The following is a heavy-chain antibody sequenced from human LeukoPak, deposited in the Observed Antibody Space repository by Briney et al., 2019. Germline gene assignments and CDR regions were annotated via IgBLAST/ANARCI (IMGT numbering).Heavy chain of an antibody. V-gene: IGHV3-23*01. CDR1: GFTFSSYA. D-gene: IGHD2-21*01. Sequence: GGSLRLSCAVSGFTFSSYAMSWVRQAPGKGLEWVSAISGSGGSTYYADSVKGRFTISRDNFKNTLYLQMNSLRAEDTAVYYCAKERDPVVVIAMGYFDYWGQGTLVTVSS. CDR2: ISGSGGST. CDR3: AKERDPVVVIAMGYFDY. J-gene: IGHJ4*02.